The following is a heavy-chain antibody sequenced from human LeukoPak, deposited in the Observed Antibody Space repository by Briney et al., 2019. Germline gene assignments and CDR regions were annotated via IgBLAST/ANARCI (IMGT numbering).Heavy chain of an antibody. CDR1: GFALDDYV. CDR2: ISRDSANI. CDR3: ARDFCTGCNYYFYGMDV. J-gene: IGHJ6*02. D-gene: IGHD2-2*01. Sequence: GGSLRLSCTASGFALDDYVMPWVRRTTGGGLEWVSGISRDSANIGYADSVKGRFTISRDNGKNSRYLQMNSLTTEDTALYYCARDFCTGCNYYFYGMDVWGRGTTVTVSS. V-gene: IGHV3-9*01.